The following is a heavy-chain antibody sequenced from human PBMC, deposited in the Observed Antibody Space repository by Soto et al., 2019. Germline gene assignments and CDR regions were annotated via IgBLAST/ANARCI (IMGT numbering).Heavy chain of an antibody. V-gene: IGHV1-18*01. CDR2: ISAYNGNT. J-gene: IGHJ6*02. CDR1: GYTFTSYF. CDR3: ARQNYSSGMDV. Sequence: QVQLVQSGAEVKKPGASVKVSCKASGYTFTSYFITWVRQAPGQGLEWMGWISAYNGNTNYAQMLQGRVTMTTDTSTATAYMEMRSLGSDDTAVYFCARQNYSSGMDVWGQGTTVTVSS.